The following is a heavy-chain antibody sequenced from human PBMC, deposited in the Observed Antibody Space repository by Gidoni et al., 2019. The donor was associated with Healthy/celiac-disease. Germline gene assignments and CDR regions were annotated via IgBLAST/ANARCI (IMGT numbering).Heavy chain of an antibody. V-gene: IGHV4-30-4*07. Sequence: QVQLQESGPGLVKPSQTLSLTCAVSGGSISSGGYSWSWIRQPPGKGLEWIGYIYYSGSTYYNPSLKSRVTISVDTSKNQFSLKLSSVTAADTAVYYCARDALMGEYSSPSWNFDYWGQGTLVTVSS. D-gene: IGHD6-6*01. CDR1: GGSISSGGYS. CDR3: ARDALMGEYSSPSWNFDY. J-gene: IGHJ4*02. CDR2: IYYSGST.